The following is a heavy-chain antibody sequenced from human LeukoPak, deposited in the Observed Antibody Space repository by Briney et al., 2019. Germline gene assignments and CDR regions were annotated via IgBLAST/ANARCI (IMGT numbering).Heavy chain of an antibody. D-gene: IGHD6-19*01. J-gene: IGHJ5*02. CDR3: ARGAYSSGWYNWFDP. CDR2: INPNSGGT. V-gene: IGHV1-2*04. CDR1: GYTFTGYY. Sequence: ASVKVSCKASGYTFTGYYMHWVRQAPGQGREWMGWINPNSGGTNYAQKFQGWVTMTRDTSISTAYMELSRLRSDDTAVYYCARGAYSSGWYNWFDPWGQGTLVTVSS.